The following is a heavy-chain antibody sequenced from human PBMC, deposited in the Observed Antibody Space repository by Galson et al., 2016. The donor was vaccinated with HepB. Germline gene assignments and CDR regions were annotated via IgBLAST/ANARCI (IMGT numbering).Heavy chain of an antibody. D-gene: IGHD6-25*01. CDR1: GFTFDDYA. CDR3: AKNEGFDLSSGSRGDAFDL. V-gene: IGHV3-9*01. Sequence: SLRLSCAASGFTFDDYAMHWVRQAPGKGLEWVSGISWNSGITGYADSVKGRFTISRDNAKDSLYLQMNSLRPEDTAVYFCAKNEGFDLSSGSRGDAFDLWGQGTAVIVSS. J-gene: IGHJ3*01. CDR2: ISWNSGIT.